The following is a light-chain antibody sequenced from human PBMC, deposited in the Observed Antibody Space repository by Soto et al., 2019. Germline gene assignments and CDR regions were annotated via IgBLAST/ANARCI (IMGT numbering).Light chain of an antibody. CDR2: KAS. CDR1: RTISSW. Sequence: DIQMTQSPSTLSASVGDRGTITCRASRTISSWLAWYQPKPGKAPKFLIYKASSLESGVPSRFSGSGSGTEFTLTISNMQPYDSATYYCQQYNSYPLTFGGGTKVEIK. J-gene: IGKJ4*02. V-gene: IGKV1-5*03. CDR3: QQYNSYPLT.